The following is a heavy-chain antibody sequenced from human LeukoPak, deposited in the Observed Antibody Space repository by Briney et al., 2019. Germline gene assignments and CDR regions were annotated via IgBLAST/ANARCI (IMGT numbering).Heavy chain of an antibody. CDR2: IYYSGST. J-gene: IGHJ4*02. V-gene: IGHV4-39*02. CDR3: AREGYSSRGLDY. CDR1: GGSISSSSYY. D-gene: IGHD6-13*01. Sequence: SETLSLTCTVSGGSISSSSYYWGWIRQPPGKGLEWIGSIYYSGSTYYNPSLKSRVTISVDTSKNQFSLKLSSVTAADTAVYYCAREGYSSRGLDYWGQGTLVTVPS.